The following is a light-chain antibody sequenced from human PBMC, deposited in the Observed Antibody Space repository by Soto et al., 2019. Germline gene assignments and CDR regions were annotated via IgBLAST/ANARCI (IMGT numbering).Light chain of an antibody. J-gene: IGLJ2*01. CDR1: SSNIGSNY. Sequence: QTVVTQPPSASGTPGQRGTISCSGSSSNIGSNYVYWYQQLPGTVPQLLIYRNSERPSGVPDRFSGSKSGTSASLAISGLRSEDEADYYCAAWDDSLSGVVFGGGTKLTVL. V-gene: IGLV1-47*01. CDR3: AAWDDSLSGVV. CDR2: RNS.